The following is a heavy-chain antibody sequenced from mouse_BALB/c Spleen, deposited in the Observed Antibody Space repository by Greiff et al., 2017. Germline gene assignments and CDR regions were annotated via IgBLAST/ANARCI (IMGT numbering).Heavy chain of an antibody. CDR1: GYTFPRYD. CDR3: ARARRQDAMDY. CDR2: ISPGDGRT. J-gene: IGHJ4*01. V-gene: IGHV1S56*01. D-gene: IGHD3-2*01. Sequence: QVQLTESGPELVQPGALVKISCKASGYTFPRYDIHWVTQRPGQGLEWIGWISPGDGRTKYNEKFKGTATLTADKSSSTAYMQLSSLTSENSAVYFCARARRQDAMDYWGQGTSVTVAS.